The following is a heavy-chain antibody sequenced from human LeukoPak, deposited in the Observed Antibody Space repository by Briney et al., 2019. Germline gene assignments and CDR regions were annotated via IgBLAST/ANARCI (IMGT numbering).Heavy chain of an antibody. CDR1: GGSISSYY. D-gene: IGHD3-3*01. J-gene: IGHJ4*02. Sequence: SETLSLTCTVSGGSISSYYWSWIRQPPGKGLEWIGYIYYSRSTNYNPSLKSRVTISVDTSKNQFSLKLSSVTAADTAVYYCASGRPRSGYYPFDYWGQGTLVTVSS. CDR3: ASGRPRSGYYPFDY. V-gene: IGHV4-59*01. CDR2: IYYSRST.